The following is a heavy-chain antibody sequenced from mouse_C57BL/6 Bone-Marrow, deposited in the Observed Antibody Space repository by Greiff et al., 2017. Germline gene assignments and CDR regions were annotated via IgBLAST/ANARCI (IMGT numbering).Heavy chain of an antibody. V-gene: IGHV1-26*01. CDR3: AREGVYRPYWYFDV. J-gene: IGHJ1*03. D-gene: IGHD1-1*01. Sequence: VQLQQSGPELVKPGASVKISCKASGYTFTDYYMNWVKQSHGKSLEWIGDINPNNGGTSYNQKFKGKATLTVDKSSSTAYMELRSLTSEDSAVYYCAREGVYRPYWYFDVWGTGTTVTVSS. CDR1: GYTFTDYY. CDR2: INPNNGGT.